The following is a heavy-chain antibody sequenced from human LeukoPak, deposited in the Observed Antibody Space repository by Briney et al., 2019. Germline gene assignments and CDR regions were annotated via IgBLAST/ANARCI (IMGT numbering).Heavy chain of an antibody. Sequence: PGGSLRLSCAASGFTFSDYYMSWIRQAPGKGLEWVSYISSSGSTIYYADSVKGRFTISRDNAKNSLYLQMNSLRAEDTAVYYCARGGRVLRFLEWLSGGAFDIWGQGTMVIVSS. V-gene: IGHV3-11*01. CDR3: ARGGRVLRFLEWLSGGAFDI. D-gene: IGHD3-3*01. J-gene: IGHJ3*02. CDR1: GFTFSDYY. CDR2: ISSSGSTI.